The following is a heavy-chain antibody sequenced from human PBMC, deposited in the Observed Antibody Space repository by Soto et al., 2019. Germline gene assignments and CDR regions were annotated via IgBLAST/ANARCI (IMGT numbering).Heavy chain of an antibody. CDR1: GYSFGTYW. J-gene: IGHJ6*02. V-gene: IGHV5-51*01. CDR3: ARAGKGGSHFYGMDV. CDR2: FYPGDSET. Sequence: PGESLKIFCMGSGYSFGTYWIAWVRQMPGKGLECMGIFYPGDSETTYSPSFQGQVTFSADKSISTAYLQWSSLKASDTAMYYCARAGKGGSHFYGMDVWGQGTTVTVSS. D-gene: IGHD1-26*01.